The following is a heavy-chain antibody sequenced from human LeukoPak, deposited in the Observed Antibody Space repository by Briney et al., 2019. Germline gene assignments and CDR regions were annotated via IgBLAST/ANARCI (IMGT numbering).Heavy chain of an antibody. J-gene: IGHJ4*02. V-gene: IGHV3-9*01. CDR1: GFTFDDYA. Sequence: GGSLRLSCAASGFTFDDYAMHWVRHAPGKGLEWVSGISWNSGSVGYADSVKGRFTISRDNAKNSLYLQMNSLRAEDTALYYCAKERRYSSGWRTFDYWGQGTLVTVSS. CDR3: AKERRYSSGWRTFDY. CDR2: ISWNSGSV. D-gene: IGHD6-19*01.